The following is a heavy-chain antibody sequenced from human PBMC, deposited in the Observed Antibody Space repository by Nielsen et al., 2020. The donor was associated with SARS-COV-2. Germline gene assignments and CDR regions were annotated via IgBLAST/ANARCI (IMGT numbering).Heavy chain of an antibody. CDR2: INPKSGGT. CDR1: GYTFTGHY. CDR3: AKVFEDAAMANYFDY. J-gene: IGHJ4*02. Sequence: ASVKVSCKASGYTFTGHYIHWVRQAPGQGLEWMGRINPKSGGTNYAQKFQGRVTMTRDTSINTAYMELSRLTSDDTAMYYCAKVFEDAAMANYFDYWGQGTLVTVSS. D-gene: IGHD5-18*01. V-gene: IGHV1-2*06.